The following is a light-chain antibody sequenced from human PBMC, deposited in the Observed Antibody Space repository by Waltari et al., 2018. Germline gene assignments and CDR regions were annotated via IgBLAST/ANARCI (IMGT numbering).Light chain of an antibody. CDR3: QQYGSSPPMYT. CDR1: QSVSSSY. CDR2: SAS. J-gene: IGKJ2*01. Sequence: LSPSPAPMSLSPGQRPTLSYRASQSVSSSYLAWYQQKPGQAPRLRIYSASSRATGIPDRFSGSGSGTDFTLTISRLEPEDFAVYYCQQYGSSPPMYTFGQGTKLEIK. V-gene: IGKV3-20*01.